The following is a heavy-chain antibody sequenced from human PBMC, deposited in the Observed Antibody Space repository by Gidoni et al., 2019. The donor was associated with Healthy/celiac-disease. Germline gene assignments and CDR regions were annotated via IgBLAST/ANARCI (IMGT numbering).Heavy chain of an antibody. D-gene: IGHD3-10*02. CDR3: ARVLSLLCMGDY. Sequence: EVQLVESGGGLVQPGGSLRLSCAASGFTFSSYSMNWVRQAPGKGLEWVSYIGSSSSTIYYADSVKGRFTISRDNAKNSLYLQMNSLRDEDTAVYYCARVLSLLCMGDYWGQGTLVTVSS. CDR2: IGSSSSTI. CDR1: GFTFSSYS. V-gene: IGHV3-48*02. J-gene: IGHJ4*02.